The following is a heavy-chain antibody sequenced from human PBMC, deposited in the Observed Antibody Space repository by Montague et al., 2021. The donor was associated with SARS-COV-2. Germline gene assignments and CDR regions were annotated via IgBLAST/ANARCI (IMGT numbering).Heavy chain of an antibody. J-gene: IGHJ5*02. D-gene: IGHD1-26*01. CDR3: ARDVQFSNYAVWFDP. Sequence: SETLSLTCTVSGGFITTTSYYWGWIRQPPGKGLEWIGSIYYSGTTDYXXXLQSRVTISVDTSKNQFSLRLRSVSAADTAMYYCARDVQFSNYAVWFDPWGQGTLLTVSS. CDR2: IYYSGTT. CDR1: GGFITTTSYY. V-gene: IGHV4-39*07.